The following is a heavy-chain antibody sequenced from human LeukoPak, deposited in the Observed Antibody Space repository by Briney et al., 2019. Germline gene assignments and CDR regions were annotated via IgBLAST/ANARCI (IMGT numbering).Heavy chain of an antibody. V-gene: IGHV3-23*01. J-gene: IGHJ6*02. D-gene: IGHD1-26*01. CDR1: GFTFSSYA. CDR3: VRILGRYQEGMDV. CDR2: ISSSSGST. Sequence: GGSLRLSCAASGFTFSSYAMSWVRQAPGRGLECVSAISSSSGSTFYADSVKGWFTISRDNSKSTLYLKMNSLRAEDTAVYYCVRILGRYQEGMDVWGPGITVTVSS.